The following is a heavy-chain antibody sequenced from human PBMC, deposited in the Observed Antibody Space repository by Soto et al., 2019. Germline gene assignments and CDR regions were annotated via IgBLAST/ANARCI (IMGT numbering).Heavy chain of an antibody. D-gene: IGHD6-6*01. CDR2: IIPIFGTA. V-gene: IGHV1-69*13. Sequence: GASVKVSCKASGGTFSSYAISWVRQAPGQGLEWMGGIIPIFGTANYAQKFQGRVTITADESTSTAYMELSSLRSEDTAVYYCARGASSSYGRKNWFDPWGQGTLVTVSS. J-gene: IGHJ5*02. CDR3: ARGASSSYGRKNWFDP. CDR1: GGTFSSYA.